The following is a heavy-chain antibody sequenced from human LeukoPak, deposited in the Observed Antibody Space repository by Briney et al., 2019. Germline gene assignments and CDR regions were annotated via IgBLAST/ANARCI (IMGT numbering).Heavy chain of an antibody. Sequence: GGSLRLSCAASGFTFDDYAMHWVRQAPGKGLEWVSGISWNSGSIGYADSVKGRFTISRDNAKNSLYLQMNSLRAEDTALYYCAKAQGILTGYRRYYFDYWGQGTLVTVSS. CDR1: GFTFDDYA. CDR2: ISWNSGSI. J-gene: IGHJ4*02. CDR3: AKAQGILTGYRRYYFDY. D-gene: IGHD3-9*01. V-gene: IGHV3-9*01.